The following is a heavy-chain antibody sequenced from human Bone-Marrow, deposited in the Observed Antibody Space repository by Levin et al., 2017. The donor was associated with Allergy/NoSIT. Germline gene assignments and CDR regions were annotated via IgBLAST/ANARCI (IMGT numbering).Heavy chain of an antibody. J-gene: IGHJ5*02. CDR1: GGSISSFNW. D-gene: IGHD6-19*01. V-gene: IGHV4-4*02. CDR2: IHPSGTT. Sequence: PSETLSLTCAVSGGSISSFNWWTWVRQSPGKGLEWIGQIHPSGTTNYNPSLKSRVIISLDKSKNHFSLRLTSVAAADTAIYYCAREVAVAVANWFDPWGHGLPVTVSS. CDR3: AREVAVAVANWFDP.